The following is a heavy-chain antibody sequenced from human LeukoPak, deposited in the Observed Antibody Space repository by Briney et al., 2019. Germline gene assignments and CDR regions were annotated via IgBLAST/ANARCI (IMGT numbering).Heavy chain of an antibody. Sequence: ASVKVSCKASGYTFTSYYMHWVRQAPGQGLEWMGWINPNSGGTNYAQKFQGRVTMTRDTSISTAYMELSRLRSDDTAVYYCARVGVPAATYYHGMDVWGQGTTVTVSS. CDR1: GYTFTSYY. D-gene: IGHD2-2*01. V-gene: IGHV1-2*02. CDR3: ARVGVPAATYYHGMDV. CDR2: INPNSGGT. J-gene: IGHJ6*02.